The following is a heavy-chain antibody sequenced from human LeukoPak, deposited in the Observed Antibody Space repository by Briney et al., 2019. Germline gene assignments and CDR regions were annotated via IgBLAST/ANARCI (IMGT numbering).Heavy chain of an antibody. CDR1: GGSISSSTCY. CDR3: VRQTTARPSSLYFDL. Sequence: ASETLSLTCTVSGGSISSSTCYWGWIRQPSGEGLKWIGRIYYSGTTYYNPSLKSRVTISVDTSKNQFSLKLSSVTASDTAVYYCVRQTTARPSSLYFDLWGRGTLVTVSS. CDR2: IYYSGTT. V-gene: IGHV4-39*01. D-gene: IGHD4-17*01. J-gene: IGHJ2*01.